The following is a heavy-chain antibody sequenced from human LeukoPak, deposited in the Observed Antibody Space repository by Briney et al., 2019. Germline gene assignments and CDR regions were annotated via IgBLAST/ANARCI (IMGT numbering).Heavy chain of an antibody. V-gene: IGHV3-20*01. J-gene: IGHJ3*02. Sequence: GRSLRLSCAASGFTFDDYGMSWVRQAPGKGLEWVSGINWNGGSTGYADSVKGRFTISRDNAKNSLYLQMNSLRAEDTALYHCAKAMVRGALGAFDIWGQGTMVTVSS. D-gene: IGHD3-10*01. CDR2: INWNGGST. CDR1: GFTFDDYG. CDR3: AKAMVRGALGAFDI.